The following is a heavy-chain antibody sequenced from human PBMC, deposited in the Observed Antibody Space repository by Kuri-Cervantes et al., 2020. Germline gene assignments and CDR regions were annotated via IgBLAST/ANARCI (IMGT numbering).Heavy chain of an antibody. CDR1: GFTFDDYA. CDR3: AKSRGLVRHGMDV. V-gene: IGHV3-9*01. D-gene: IGHD3/OR15-3a*01. CDR2: ISWNSGSI. J-gene: IGHJ6*02. Sequence: GGSLRLSCAASGFTFDDYAMHWVRQAPGKGLEWVSGISWNSGSIGYADSVKGRFTISRDNSKNMLYLQLNSLRAEDTAVYYCAKSRGLVRHGMDVWGQGTTVTVSS.